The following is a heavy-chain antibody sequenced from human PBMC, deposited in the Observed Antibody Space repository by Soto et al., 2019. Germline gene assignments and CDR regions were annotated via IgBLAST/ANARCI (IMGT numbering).Heavy chain of an antibody. CDR2: IIPFSGTV. CDR3: ARGSYDSYAGFFGMDV. J-gene: IGHJ6*02. V-gene: IGHV1-69*13. Sequence: SVKVSCKTSGGSFMSQAISWLRRTAGKGPEWMGGIIPFSGTVTYTQRFQGRLTLTADEPTKTAYMELSSLRSEDTAVYYCARGSYDSYAGFFGMDVWGQGTKVTVS. D-gene: IGHD3-10*01. CDR1: GGSFMSQA.